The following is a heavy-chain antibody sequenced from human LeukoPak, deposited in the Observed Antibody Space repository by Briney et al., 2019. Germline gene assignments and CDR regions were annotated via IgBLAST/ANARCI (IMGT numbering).Heavy chain of an antibody. V-gene: IGHV3-33*01. J-gene: IGHJ6*02. D-gene: IGHD2-2*01. Sequence: GRSLRLSCAASGFTFSSYGMHWVRQAPGKGLEWVAVIWYDGSNKYYADSVKGRFTISRDNSENTLYLQMNSLRAEDTAVYYCARDLGESRKYYYYYYGMDVWGQGTTVTVSS. CDR2: IWYDGSNK. CDR1: GFTFSSYG. CDR3: ARDLGESRKYYYYYYGMDV.